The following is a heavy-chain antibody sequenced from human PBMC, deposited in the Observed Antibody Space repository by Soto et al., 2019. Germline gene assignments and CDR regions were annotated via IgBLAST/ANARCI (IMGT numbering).Heavy chain of an antibody. D-gene: IGHD6-19*01. CDR1: GGTFSSYT. V-gene: IGHV1-69*02. CDR2: IIPILGIA. J-gene: IGHJ4*02. CDR3: VKIAVAGTGYFDY. Sequence: QVQLVQSGAEVKKPGSSVKVSCKASGGTFSSYTISWVRQAPGQGLEWMGRIIPILGIANYAQKFQGRVTITADKSTSTAYMELSSLRSEDPAVYYCVKIAVAGTGYFDYWGQGTLVTVSS.